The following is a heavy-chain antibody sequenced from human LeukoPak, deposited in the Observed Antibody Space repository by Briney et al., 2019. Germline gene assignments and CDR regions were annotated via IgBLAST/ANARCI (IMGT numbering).Heavy chain of an antibody. CDR2: IYYTGNT. Sequence: PSETLSLTCTVSGVSISSSNSYWGWIRQPPGKGLEWIGSIYYTGNTYYNASLKSQVSISIDTSKNQFSLKLTSVTAADTSVYYRARRRDSSSLFYSYYYMDVWGKGTTVTVSS. V-gene: IGHV4-39*01. CDR1: GVSISSSNSY. CDR3: ARRRDSSSLFYSYYYMDV. D-gene: IGHD6-6*01. J-gene: IGHJ6*03.